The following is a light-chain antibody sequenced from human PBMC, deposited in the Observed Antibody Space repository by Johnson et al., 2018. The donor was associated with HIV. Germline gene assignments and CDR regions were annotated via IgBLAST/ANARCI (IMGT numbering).Light chain of an antibody. J-gene: IGLJ1*01. V-gene: IGLV1-51*02. CDR1: SSNIENYF. CDR2: EDN. CDR3: GAWDSSLSSYV. Sequence: QSVLTQPPSVSAAPGQRVNISCSGTSSNIENYFVSWYQQLPGAAPRLLIYEDNKRPSGIPDRFSGSKYGTSATLCITGLQIGDEGDYYCGAWDSSLSSYVFGTGTKVTVL.